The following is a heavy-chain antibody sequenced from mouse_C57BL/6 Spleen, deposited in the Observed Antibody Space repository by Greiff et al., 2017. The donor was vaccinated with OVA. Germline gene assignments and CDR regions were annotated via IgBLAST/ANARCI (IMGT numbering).Heavy chain of an antibody. CDR3: ATPTGSRYAYAMDY. D-gene: IGHD1-1*01. J-gene: IGHJ4*01. V-gene: IGHV5-17*01. CDR2: ISSGSSTI. CDR1: GFTFSDYG. Sequence: EVQLVESGGGLVKPGGSLKLSCAASGFTFSDYGMHWVRQAPEKGLEWVAYISSGSSTIYYANTVKGRFTISRDNAKNTLFLQMTSLRSEDTAMYYCATPTGSRYAYAMDYWGQGTSVTVSS.